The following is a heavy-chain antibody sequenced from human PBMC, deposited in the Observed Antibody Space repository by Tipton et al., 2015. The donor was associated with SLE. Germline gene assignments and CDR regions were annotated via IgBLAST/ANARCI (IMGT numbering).Heavy chain of an antibody. J-gene: IGHJ4*02. CDR2: INHSGST. Sequence: TLSLTCAVYGGSFSGYYWSWIRQPPGKGLEWIGEINHSGSTNYNPSLKSRVTISVDTSKNQFSLKLSSVTAADTAVYYCARGFGVVKSHFDYWGQGTLVTVSS. CDR3: ARGFGVVKSHFDY. CDR1: GGSFSGYY. V-gene: IGHV4-34*01. D-gene: IGHD3-3*01.